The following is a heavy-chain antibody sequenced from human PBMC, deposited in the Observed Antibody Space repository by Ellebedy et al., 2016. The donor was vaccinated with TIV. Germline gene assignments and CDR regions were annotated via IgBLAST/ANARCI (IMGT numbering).Heavy chain of an antibody. D-gene: IGHD4-23*01. CDR2: INEDGSDR. J-gene: IGHJ4*02. CDR3: ARDAADSGGKLDY. V-gene: IGHV3-7*03. Sequence: PGGSLRLSCAASGFTFSSHWMNWVRQAPGKGLEWVANINEDGSDRYYVDSVKGRFTISRDNSKNTLYLQMNNLRAEDTAVYYCARDAADSGGKLDYWGQGALVTVSS. CDR1: GFTFSSHW.